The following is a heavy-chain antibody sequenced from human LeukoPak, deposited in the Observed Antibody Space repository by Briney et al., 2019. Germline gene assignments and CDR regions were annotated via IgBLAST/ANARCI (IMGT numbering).Heavy chain of an antibody. CDR3: ATVNWNYYFDY. J-gene: IGHJ4*02. D-gene: IGHD1-7*01. CDR2: IKQDGSEK. Sequence: GGSLRLSCAASGFTFSSYWMSWVRQAPGKGLEWVANIKQDGSEKYYVDSVKGRFTISRDNAKNSLYLQMNSLRAEDTAVYYCATVNWNYYFDYWGQGTLVTVSS. V-gene: IGHV3-7*01. CDR1: GFTFSSYW.